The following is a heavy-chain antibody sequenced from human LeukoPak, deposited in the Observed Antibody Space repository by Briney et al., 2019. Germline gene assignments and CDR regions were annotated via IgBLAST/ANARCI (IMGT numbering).Heavy chain of an antibody. Sequence: GGSLRLPCAASGFTFSNYAMSWVRQAPGKGLEWVSAIRGSGDKTYYADSVKGRFTISRDNSKNTLYLQMNSLRVEDTAVYYCAKDKEGTSSIYWYFFDYWGQGTLVTLSS. V-gene: IGHV3-23*01. CDR1: GFTFSNYA. CDR3: AKDKEGTSSIYWYFFDY. J-gene: IGHJ4*02. CDR2: IRGSGDKT. D-gene: IGHD2-8*02.